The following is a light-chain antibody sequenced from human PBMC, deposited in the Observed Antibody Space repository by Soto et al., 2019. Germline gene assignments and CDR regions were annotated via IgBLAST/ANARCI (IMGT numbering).Light chain of an antibody. CDR2: TSS. CDR1: QSISSW. V-gene: IGKV1-5*03. J-gene: IGKJ1*01. Sequence: DIQMTQSPSTLSASVGDRVTITCRASQSISSWLAWYQQKPVKAPTLLMYTSSTLQSGVPSRFSGSGSGTEFTLTISSLQPHDYATEYYQQQYNSSSTFGQGTKVDIK. CDR3: QQYNSSST.